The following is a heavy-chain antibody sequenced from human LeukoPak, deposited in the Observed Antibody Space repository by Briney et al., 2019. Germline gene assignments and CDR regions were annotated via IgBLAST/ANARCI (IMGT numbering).Heavy chain of an antibody. CDR2: LSGSGGST. V-gene: IGHV3-23*01. J-gene: IGHJ4*02. D-gene: IGHD4-17*01. CDR3: ARRHGDYLNRFFDY. Sequence: PGGSLRLSCAVSGITLSNYGMSWVRQAPGRGLEWVAGLSGSGGSTTYADSVKGRFTISRDNAKNSLYLQMNSLRAEDTAVYYCARRHGDYLNRFFDYWGQGTQVTVSS. CDR1: GITLSNYG.